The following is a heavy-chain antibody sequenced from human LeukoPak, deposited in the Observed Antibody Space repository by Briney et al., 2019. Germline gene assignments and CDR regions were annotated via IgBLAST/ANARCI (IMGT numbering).Heavy chain of an antibody. Sequence: SETLSLTCTVSGGSISSSSYYWGWIRQPPGKGLEWIGSIYYSGSTYYNPSLRSRVTISVDTSKNQFSLKLSSVTAADTAVYYCARDRKQWLGYMDVWGKGTTVTISS. J-gene: IGHJ6*03. D-gene: IGHD6-19*01. CDR2: IYYSGST. CDR1: GGSISSSSYY. V-gene: IGHV4-39*07. CDR3: ARDRKQWLGYMDV.